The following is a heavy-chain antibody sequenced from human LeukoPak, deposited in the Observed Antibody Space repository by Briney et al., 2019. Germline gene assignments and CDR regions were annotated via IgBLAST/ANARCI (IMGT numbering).Heavy chain of an antibody. CDR3: ASYYNTAMVSGYFDY. CDR1: GGSISSSSYY. D-gene: IGHD5-18*01. CDR2: IYYSGST. Sequence: SETLSLTCTVSGGSISSSSYYWGWIRQPPGEGLEWIGSIYYSGSTYYNPSLKSRVTISVDTSKNQFSLKLSSVTAADTAVYYCASYYNTAMVSGYFDYWGQGTLVTVSS. V-gene: IGHV4-39*07. J-gene: IGHJ4*02.